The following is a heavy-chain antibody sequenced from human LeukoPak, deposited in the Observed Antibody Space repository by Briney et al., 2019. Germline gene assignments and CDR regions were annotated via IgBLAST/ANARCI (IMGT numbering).Heavy chain of an antibody. CDR2: IYYSGST. Sequence: SETLSLTCTVSGGSISSYYWSWIRQPPGKRLEWIGYIYYSGSTNYNPSLKSRVTISVDTSKNQFSLKLSSVTAADTAVYYCARGPEIAVAGVYYYYMDVWGKGTTVTVSS. V-gene: IGHV4-59*01. CDR3: ARGPEIAVAGVYYYYMDV. D-gene: IGHD6-19*01. CDR1: GGSISSYY. J-gene: IGHJ6*03.